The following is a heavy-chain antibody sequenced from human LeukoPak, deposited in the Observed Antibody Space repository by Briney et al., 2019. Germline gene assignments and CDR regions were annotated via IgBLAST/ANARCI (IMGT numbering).Heavy chain of an antibody. CDR1: GFTFSGSA. J-gene: IGHJ5*02. Sequence: GGSLRLSCAASGFTFSGSAMHWVRQASGKGLEWVGRIGSKANSYATAYAASVKGRFTISRDDSKNTAYLQMNSLKPEDTAVYYCTRHYRLTTVTTIWFDPWGQGTLVTVSS. V-gene: IGHV3-73*01. CDR2: IGSKANSYAT. D-gene: IGHD4-11*01. CDR3: TRHYRLTTVTTIWFDP.